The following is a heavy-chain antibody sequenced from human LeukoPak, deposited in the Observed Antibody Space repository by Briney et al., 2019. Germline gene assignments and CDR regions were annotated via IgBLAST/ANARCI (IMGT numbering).Heavy chain of an antibody. J-gene: IGHJ4*02. CDR1: GFTFSSYA. Sequence: GGSLRLSCAASGFTFSSYAMSWVRQAPGKGLEWVSSISGGGAVTYYADSVKGRFTISRDNSKNTVYLQMNSLRAEDTAVYYCAKEPRVATIEIFDYWGQGTLVTVST. CDR3: AKEPRVATIEIFDY. CDR2: ISGGGAVT. V-gene: IGHV3-23*01. D-gene: IGHD5-12*01.